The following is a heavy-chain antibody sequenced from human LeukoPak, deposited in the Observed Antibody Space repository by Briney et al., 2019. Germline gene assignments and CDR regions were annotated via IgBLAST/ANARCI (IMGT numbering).Heavy chain of an antibody. CDR1: GGSISSYY. CDR3: ARELGYCSSTSCWNWFDP. Sequence: PPETLSPTCTVSGGSISSYYWSWIRQPPGKGLEWIGYIYYSGSTNYNPSLKSRVTISVDTSKNQFSLKLSSVTAADTAVYYCARELGYCSSTSCWNWFDPWGQGTLVTVSS. D-gene: IGHD2-2*01. CDR2: IYYSGST. J-gene: IGHJ5*02. V-gene: IGHV4-59*08.